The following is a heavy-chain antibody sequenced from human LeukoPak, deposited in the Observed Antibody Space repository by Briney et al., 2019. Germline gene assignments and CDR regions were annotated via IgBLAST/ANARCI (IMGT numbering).Heavy chain of an antibody. Sequence: GGSLRLSCAASGFTFSSYSMNWVRQAPGKGLEWVSYISSSSTTYYADSVKGRFTISRDNAKNSLYLQMNSLRAEDTAVYYCARDDVQLERHGRFDYWGQGTLVTVSS. CDR1: GFTFSSYS. CDR2: ISSSSTT. V-gene: IGHV3-48*04. J-gene: IGHJ4*02. CDR3: ARDDVQLERHGRFDY. D-gene: IGHD1-1*01.